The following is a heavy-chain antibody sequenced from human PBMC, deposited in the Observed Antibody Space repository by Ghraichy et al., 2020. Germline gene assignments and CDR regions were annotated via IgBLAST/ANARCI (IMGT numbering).Heavy chain of an antibody. CDR1: GDSVSSNSAA. CDR2: TYYRSKWYN. CDR3: ASSTYYDILTGPYYYMDV. V-gene: IGHV6-1*01. J-gene: IGHJ6*03. D-gene: IGHD3-9*01. Sequence: SQTLSLTCAIYGDSVSSNSAAWNWIRQSPSRGLKWLGRTYYRSKWYNDYAVSVKSRITINPDTSKNQFSLQLNSVTPEDTAVYYCASSTYYDILTGPYYYMDVWGKGTTVTVSS.